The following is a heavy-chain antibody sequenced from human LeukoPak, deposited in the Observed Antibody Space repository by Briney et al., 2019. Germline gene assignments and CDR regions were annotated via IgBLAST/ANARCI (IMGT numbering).Heavy chain of an antibody. CDR2: IYHSGST. J-gene: IGHJ2*01. CDR3: ARVPGGWALLDL. CDR1: GYSISSPYY. V-gene: IGHV4-38-2*02. Sequence: SETLSLTCTVSGYSISSPYYWGWIRQPPGKGLEWIGSIYHSGSTDYNPSLKSRVTISVDTSKNQFSLKLSSVTAADTAVYYCARVPGGWALLDLWGRGTLVTVSS. D-gene: IGHD6-19*01.